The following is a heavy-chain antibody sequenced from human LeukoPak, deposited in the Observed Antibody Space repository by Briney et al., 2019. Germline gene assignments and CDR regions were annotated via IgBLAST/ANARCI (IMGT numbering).Heavy chain of an antibody. Sequence: PGGSLRLSCAASGFTFSSYAMHWVRQAPGKGLEWVAVISYDGSNKYYADSVKGRFTISRDNSKNTLYLQMNSLRAEDTAVYYCARVLNTAMVTLVDYWGQGTLVIVSS. D-gene: IGHD5-18*01. J-gene: IGHJ4*02. CDR1: GFTFSSYA. CDR3: ARVLNTAMVTLVDY. CDR2: ISYDGSNK. V-gene: IGHV3-30-3*01.